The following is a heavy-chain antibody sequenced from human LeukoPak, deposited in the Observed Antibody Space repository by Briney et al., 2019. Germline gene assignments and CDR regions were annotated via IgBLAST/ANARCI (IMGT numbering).Heavy chain of an antibody. CDR1: GGTFSSYA. V-gene: IGHV1-69*13. CDR3: ASLIAAAHSDMDV. D-gene: IGHD6-13*01. J-gene: IGHJ6*03. Sequence: ASVKVSCKASGGTFSSYAISWVRQAPGQGLEWMGGIIPIFGTANYAQKFQGRVTITADESTSTAYMELSSLRSEDTAVYYCASLIAAAHSDMDVWGKGTTVTVSS. CDR2: IIPIFGTA.